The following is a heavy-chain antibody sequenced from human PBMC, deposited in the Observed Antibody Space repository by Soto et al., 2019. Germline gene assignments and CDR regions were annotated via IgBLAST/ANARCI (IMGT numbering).Heavy chain of an antibody. CDR1: GFTFSSYA. CDR2: ISGSGGST. J-gene: IGHJ4*02. Sequence: GGSLRLSCAASGFTFSSYAMSWVRQAPGKGLEWVSAISGSGGSTYYADSVKGRFTISRDNSKNTLYLQMNSLRAEDTAVYYCAKDILVVVAAALGDWGQGTLVTVDS. CDR3: AKDILVVVAAALGD. V-gene: IGHV3-23*01. D-gene: IGHD2-15*01.